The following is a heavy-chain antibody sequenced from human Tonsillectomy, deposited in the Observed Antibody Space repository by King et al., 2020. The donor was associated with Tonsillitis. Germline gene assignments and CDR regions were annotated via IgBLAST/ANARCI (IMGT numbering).Heavy chain of an antibody. CDR1: GYTFTAYY. Sequence: EQLVQSGAEVKKPGASVKVSCKSSGYTFTAYYIHWVRQAPGQGLDWMGWINPNGGGTRYAQKFQGRVTLTRDTSISTAYMELTSLTSDDTAVYYCALLEFWGQGTPITVSS. CDR2: INPNGGGT. D-gene: IGHD3-10*01. J-gene: IGHJ4*02. V-gene: IGHV1-2*02. CDR3: ALLEF.